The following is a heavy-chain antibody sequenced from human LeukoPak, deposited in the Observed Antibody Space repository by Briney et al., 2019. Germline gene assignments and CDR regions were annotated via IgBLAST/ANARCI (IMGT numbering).Heavy chain of an antibody. CDR1: GYTFTSYA. D-gene: IGHD1-26*01. CDR3: ARADIVGATDLFDY. CDR2: INAGNGNT. V-gene: IGHV1-3*01. Sequence: ASVKVSCKASGYTFTSYAMHWVRQAPGQRLEWMGWINAGNGNTKYSQKFQGRVTITRDTSASTAYMELSSLRSEDTAVYYCARADIVGATDLFDYWGQGTLVTVSS. J-gene: IGHJ4*02.